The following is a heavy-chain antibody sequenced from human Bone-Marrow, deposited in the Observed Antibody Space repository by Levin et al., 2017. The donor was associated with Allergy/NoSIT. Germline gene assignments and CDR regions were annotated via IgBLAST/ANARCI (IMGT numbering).Heavy chain of an antibody. V-gene: IGHV4-59*01. D-gene: IGHD6-13*01. J-gene: IGHJ6*02. CDR2: FDDSGTS. CDR1: DVSIKTYY. CDR3: TKSRFSSSWYGAGMAV. Sequence: SETLSLTCAVSDVSIKTYYWSWVRQSPERGLEWIGYFDDSGTSAYNPSFKSRATISIDMSNNRFSLKLTSVTPADTAVYYCTKSRFSSSWYGAGMAVWGQGATVIVS.